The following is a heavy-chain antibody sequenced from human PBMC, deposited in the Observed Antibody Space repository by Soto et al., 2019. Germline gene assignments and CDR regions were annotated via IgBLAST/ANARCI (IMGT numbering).Heavy chain of an antibody. CDR3: ARWGPDKVLDY. J-gene: IGHJ4*02. CDR2: IWYDGSNK. Sequence: QVQLVESGGGVVQPGRSLRVSCAASGFTFSSHGMHWVRQAPGTGLEWVAVIWYDGSNKYYGESVKGRFIISRDNSKNTVDLQMNSLRAEHKAIYYCARWGPDKVLDYWGQGTLVTVSS. CDR1: GFTFSSHG. D-gene: IGHD3-16*01. V-gene: IGHV3-33*01.